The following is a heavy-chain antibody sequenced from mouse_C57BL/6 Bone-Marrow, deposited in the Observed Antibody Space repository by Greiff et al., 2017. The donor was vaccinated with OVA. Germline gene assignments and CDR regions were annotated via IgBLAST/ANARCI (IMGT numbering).Heavy chain of an antibody. V-gene: IGHV1-64*01. D-gene: IGHD2-5*01. CDR1: GYTFTSYW. CDR3: ARGGYSKGFAY. Sequence: QVQLQQPGAELVKPGASVKLSCKASGYTFTSYWMHWVKQRPGQGLEWIGMIHPNSGSTNYNEKFKIKATLTVDKSSSTAYMQLSSLTSEDSAVYYCARGGYSKGFAYWGQGTLVTVSA. J-gene: IGHJ3*01. CDR2: IHPNSGST.